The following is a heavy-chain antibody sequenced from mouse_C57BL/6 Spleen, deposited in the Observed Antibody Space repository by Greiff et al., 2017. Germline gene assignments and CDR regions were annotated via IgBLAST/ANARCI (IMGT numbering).Heavy chain of an antibody. V-gene: IGHV1-42*01. CDR1: GYSFTGYY. CDR3: AGYDCDGDWFAY. CDR2: FNPSTGGT. Sequence: EVQLQQSGPELVKPGASVTISCKASGYSFTGYYMNWVKQSPGKSLEWIGEFNPSTGGTTYNQKFKAKATLTVDKSSSTAYMQLKSLTSEYSAVYCWAGYDCDGDWFAYWGQGTLGTGSA. J-gene: IGHJ3*01. D-gene: IGHD2-12*01.